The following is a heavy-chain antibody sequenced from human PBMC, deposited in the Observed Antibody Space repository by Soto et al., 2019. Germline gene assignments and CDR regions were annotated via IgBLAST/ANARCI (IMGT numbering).Heavy chain of an antibody. Sequence: QVQLVQSGAEVKKPGSSVNVSCKASGGTFSTYVISWVRQAPGHGFEWMGGFIPIFGTTNYAQKFQGRVTITADESTTTAYMELSSLSSEDTAVYYCARARLPYTLTTLFDYWGQGTLVTVSS. CDR1: GGTFSTYV. CDR3: ARARLPYTLTTLFDY. J-gene: IGHJ4*02. D-gene: IGHD4-17*01. V-gene: IGHV1-69*01. CDR2: FIPIFGTT.